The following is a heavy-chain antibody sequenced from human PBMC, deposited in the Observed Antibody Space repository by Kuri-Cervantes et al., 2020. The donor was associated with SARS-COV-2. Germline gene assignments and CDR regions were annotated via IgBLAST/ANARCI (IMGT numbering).Heavy chain of an antibody. CDR1: GFTFSSYN. CDR3: AREGYSSSWYVY. D-gene: IGHD6-13*01. V-gene: IGHV3-21*01. CDR2: ISSSSSYI. Sequence: GGSLRLSCAASGFTFSSYNMNWVRQAPGKGLEWVSSISSSSSYIYYADSVKGRFTISRDNAKNSLYLQMNSLRAEDTAVYYCAREGYSSSWYVYWGQGTLVTVSS. J-gene: IGHJ4*02.